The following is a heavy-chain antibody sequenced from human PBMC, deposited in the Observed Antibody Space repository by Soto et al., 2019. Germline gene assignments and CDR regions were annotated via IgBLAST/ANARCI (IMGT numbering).Heavy chain of an antibody. V-gene: IGHV3-23*01. CDR3: AKGGWGAPLDY. CDR1: GFTFTNYP. Sequence: EVQLLESGGGLVQPGGSQRLSCAASGFTFTNYPMTWVRQAPGKGLEWVSTICGRGDDTYLAASVKGRFTISRDNSKNRLYLQMNSLRAEDPAMYYCAKGGWGAPLDYGGHGTLVTVSS. CDR2: ICGRGDDT. D-gene: IGHD3-16*01. J-gene: IGHJ4*01.